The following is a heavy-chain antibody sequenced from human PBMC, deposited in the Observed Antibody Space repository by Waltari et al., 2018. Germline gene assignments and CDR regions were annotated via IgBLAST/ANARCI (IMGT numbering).Heavy chain of an antibody. CDR1: GYTFTRYA. J-gene: IGHJ4*02. V-gene: IGHV1-3*03. CDR3: ARANPSGSYGY. CDR2: INAGNGNT. Sequence: QVQLVQSGAEVKKPGASVKVSCKASGYTFTRYAMHWGRQAPGQRLEWMGWINAGNGNTKYSQEFQGRVTITSDTSASTAYMELSSLRSEDMAVYYCARANPSGSYGYWGQGTLVTVSS. D-gene: IGHD1-26*01.